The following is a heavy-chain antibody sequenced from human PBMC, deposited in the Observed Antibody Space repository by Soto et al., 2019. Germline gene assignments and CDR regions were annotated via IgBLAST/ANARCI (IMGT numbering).Heavy chain of an antibody. V-gene: IGHV4-34*01. CDR2: INESGSS. D-gene: IGHD3-10*01. Sequence: QVQLQQWGAGLLKPSETLSLTCAVYGGSFSGYYWSWIRQPPGKGLEWIWKINESGSSNYNPSLKSQVQISVDTPKNQFSLKLSSVTAADTAVYYCARGLLLWFGELSRRGGYYYYMDVWGKGTMVTVSS. CDR1: GGSFSGYY. J-gene: IGHJ6*03. CDR3: ARGLLLWFGELSRRGGYYYYMDV.